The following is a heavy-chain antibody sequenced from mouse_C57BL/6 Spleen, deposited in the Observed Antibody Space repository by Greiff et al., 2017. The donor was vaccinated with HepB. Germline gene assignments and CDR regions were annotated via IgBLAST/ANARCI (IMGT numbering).Heavy chain of an antibody. V-gene: IGHV1-26*01. Sequence: EVQLQQSGPELVKPGASVKISCKASGYTFTDYYMNWVKQSHGKSLEWIGDINPNNGGTSYNQKFKGKATLTVDKSSSTAYMELRSLTSEDSAVYYCARKGGYYDYDREFDYWGQGTTLTVSS. J-gene: IGHJ2*01. D-gene: IGHD2-4*01. CDR1: GYTFTDYY. CDR2: INPNNGGT. CDR3: ARKGGYYDYDREFDY.